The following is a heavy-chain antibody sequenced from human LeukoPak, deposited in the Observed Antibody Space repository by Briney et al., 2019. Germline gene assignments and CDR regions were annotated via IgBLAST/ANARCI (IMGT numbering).Heavy chain of an antibody. V-gene: IGHV4-39*07. CDR1: GGSISSSSYY. CDR3: ARGYCTNAVCSLGPTQA. D-gene: IGHD2-8*01. Sequence: SETLSLTCTVSGGSISSSSYYWGWIRQPPGKGLEWIGSIYYSGSTYYNPSLKSRVTISVGTSKNQFSLKLSSVTAADTAVYYCARGYCTNAVCSLGPTQAWGQGTLVTVSS. J-gene: IGHJ4*02. CDR2: IYYSGST.